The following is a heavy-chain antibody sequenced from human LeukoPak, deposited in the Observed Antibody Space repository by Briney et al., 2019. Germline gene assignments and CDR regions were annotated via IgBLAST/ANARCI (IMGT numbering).Heavy chain of an antibody. D-gene: IGHD5-12*01. V-gene: IGHV3-23*01. CDR3: AKDPPATIRFIWFDP. CDR2: ISGSGGST. CDR1: GFTFSSYS. J-gene: IGHJ5*02. Sequence: GGSLRLSCAASGFTFSSYSLNWVRQAPGKGLEWVSAISGSGGSTYYADSVKGRFTISRDNSKNTLYLQMNSLRAEDTAVYYCAKDPPATIRFIWFDPWGQGTLVTVSS.